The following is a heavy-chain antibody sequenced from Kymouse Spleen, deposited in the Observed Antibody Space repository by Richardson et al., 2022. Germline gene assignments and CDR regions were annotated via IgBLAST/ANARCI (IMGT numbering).Heavy chain of an antibody. J-gene: IGHJ5*02. D-gene: IGHD2-2*02. CDR2: INHSGST. CDR1: GGSFSGYY. Sequence: QVQLQQWGAGLLKPSETLSLTCAVYGGSFSGYYWSWIRQPPGKGLEWIGEINHSGSTNYNPSLKSRVTISVDTSKNQFSLKLSSVTAADTAVYYCARDIVVVPAANWFDPWGQGTLVTVSS. V-gene: IGHV4-34*01. CDR3: ARDIVVVPAANWFDP.